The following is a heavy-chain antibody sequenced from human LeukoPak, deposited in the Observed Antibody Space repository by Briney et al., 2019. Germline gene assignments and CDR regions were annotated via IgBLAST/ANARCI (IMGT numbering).Heavy chain of an antibody. V-gene: IGHV4-59*01. CDR2: IYYSGST. J-gene: IGHJ4*02. D-gene: IGHD6-13*01. CDR1: GGSINSYY. CDR3: ARVTGYMTEDYFDY. Sequence: SETLSLTCTVSGGSINSYYWSWIPQPPGKGLEWIGYIYYSGSTNYNPSLKSRVTISVDTSKNQFSLRLSSVTAADTAVYYCARVTGYMTEDYFDYWGQGTLITVSS.